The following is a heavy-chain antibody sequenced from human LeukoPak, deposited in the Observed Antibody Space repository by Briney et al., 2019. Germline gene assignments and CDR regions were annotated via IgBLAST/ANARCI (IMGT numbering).Heavy chain of an antibody. CDR3: ARLRSGSSLNS. D-gene: IGHD3-10*01. CDR2: IHYSGST. V-gene: IGHV4-39*01. CDR1: GDSISKSSYY. J-gene: IGHJ4*02. Sequence: TLSLTCTVSGDSISKSSYYWVWLRQPPGTGLEWIGSIHYSGSTYYNPSLKSRVAKSIDTSKNQFSLKLSSVTAADTAVYYCARLRSGSSLNSWGQGTLVTVSS.